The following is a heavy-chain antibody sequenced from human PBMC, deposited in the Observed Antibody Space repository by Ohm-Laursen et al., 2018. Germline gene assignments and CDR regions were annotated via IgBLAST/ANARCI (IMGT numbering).Heavy chain of an antibody. V-gene: IGHV3-69-1*01. CDR2: ISFTSDP. CDR3: ARDGSGWSRDV. J-gene: IGHJ6*02. Sequence: SLRLSCTASGINLNDHYIDWVRQAPGKGLEWVSTISFTSDPYYAESLRGRFTVSRDNTRNSVYLQMNSLRDEDTGVYYCARDGSGWSRDVWGQGTTVIVSS. D-gene: IGHD6-13*01. CDR1: GINLNDHY.